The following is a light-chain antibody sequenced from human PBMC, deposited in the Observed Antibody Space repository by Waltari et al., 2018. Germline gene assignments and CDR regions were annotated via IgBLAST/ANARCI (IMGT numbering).Light chain of an antibody. Sequence: QSVLTQPPSVSGTPGQTVTISCTGSSSNIGAGYEVHWYQQLPGTAPKLLVHGDDNRPSGVPDRFSGSKSGSSASLAITGLQAEDEADYYCQSYDSSLSVVFGGGTKLTVL. CDR3: QSYDSSLSVV. J-gene: IGLJ2*01. V-gene: IGLV1-40*01. CDR2: GDD. CDR1: SSNIGAGYE.